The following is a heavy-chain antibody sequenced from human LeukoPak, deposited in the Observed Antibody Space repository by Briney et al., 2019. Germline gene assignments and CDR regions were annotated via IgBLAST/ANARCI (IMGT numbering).Heavy chain of an antibody. J-gene: IGHJ4*02. CDR3: AREEDYYGSGSYYNSFDY. CDR2: INHSGST. V-gene: IGHV4-34*01. CDR1: GGSFSGYY. D-gene: IGHD3-10*01. Sequence: SETLSLTCAVYGGSFSGYYWSWIRQPPGKGLEWIGEINHSGSTNYKPSLRSRVTISVDTSKNQFSLKLSSVTAADTAVYYCAREEDYYGSGSYYNSFDYWGQGTLVTVSS.